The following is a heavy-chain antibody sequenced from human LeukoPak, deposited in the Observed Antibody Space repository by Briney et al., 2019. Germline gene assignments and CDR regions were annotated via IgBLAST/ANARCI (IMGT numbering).Heavy chain of an antibody. CDR1: GGSLNKYY. CDR3: ARVDNWNALEY. V-gene: IGHV4-59*01. D-gene: IGHD1-20*01. Sequence: SGTLSLTCTVSGGSLNKYYWSWVGQPPGKGVEGIGYIYYSGKKTNYTPSLNSPVTISVDTSKTQFSLKLNSVTAADTALYYCARVDNWNALEYWGQGTLVTVSS. CDR2: IYYSGKKT. J-gene: IGHJ4*02.